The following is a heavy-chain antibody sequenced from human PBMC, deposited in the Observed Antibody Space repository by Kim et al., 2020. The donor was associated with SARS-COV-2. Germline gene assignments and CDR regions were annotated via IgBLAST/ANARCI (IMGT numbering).Heavy chain of an antibody. CDR1: GFTFSSSW. CDR2: IRHDESEK. V-gene: IGHV3-7*01. CDR3: VKGGWFGLS. J-gene: IGHJ5*02. Sequence: GGSLRLSCAASGFTFSSSWMTWVRQAPGKGLECVANIRHDESEKNYVDSSKGRFSISRDNAKNSLYLQMNSLRAEDTAVYYCVKGGWFGLSWGQGILVTVSS. D-gene: IGHD3-10*01.